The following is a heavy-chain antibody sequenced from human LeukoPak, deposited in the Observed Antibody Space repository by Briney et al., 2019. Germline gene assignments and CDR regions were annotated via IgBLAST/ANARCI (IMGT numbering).Heavy chain of an antibody. V-gene: IGHV1-3*01. J-gene: IGHJ4*02. CDR3: ARDAYYYDSSGYYSPKNYFDY. CDR2: INAGNGNT. D-gene: IGHD3-22*01. CDR1: GYTFTSYA. Sequence: ASVKVSCKASGYTFTSYAMHWVRQAPGQRLEWMGWINAGNGNTKYSQKFQGRVTITRDTSASTAYMELSSLRSEDTAVYYCARDAYYYDSSGYYSPKNYFDYWGQGTLVTVSS.